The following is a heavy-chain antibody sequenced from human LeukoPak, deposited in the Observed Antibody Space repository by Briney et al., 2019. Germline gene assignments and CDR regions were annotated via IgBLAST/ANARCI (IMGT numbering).Heavy chain of an antibody. Sequence: SETLSLTCTVSGGSISTSSYYWGWIRQPPGKGLEWIGMIYYSGSAYQNPSLKSRVTISVDTSKNQFSLKLSSVTAADTAVYYCARRPAIYTAMVSYYFDYWGQGTLVTVSS. D-gene: IGHD5-18*01. J-gene: IGHJ4*02. CDR1: GGSISTSSYY. CDR2: IYYSGSA. CDR3: ARRPAIYTAMVSYYFDY. V-gene: IGHV4-39*01.